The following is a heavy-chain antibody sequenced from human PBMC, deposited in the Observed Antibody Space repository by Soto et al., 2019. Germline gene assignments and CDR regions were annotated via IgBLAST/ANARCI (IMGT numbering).Heavy chain of an antibody. CDR3: AADRGHCTNGVCYGYYYYGMDV. CDR1: GFTFTSSA. CDR2: IVVGSGNT. D-gene: IGHD2-8*01. V-gene: IGHV1-58*01. Sequence: SVKVSCKASGFTFTSSAVQWVRQARGQRLEWIGWIVVGSGNTNYAQKFQERVTITRDMSTSTAYMELSSLRSEDTAVYYCAADRGHCTNGVCYGYYYYGMDVWGQGTTVTVSS. J-gene: IGHJ6*02.